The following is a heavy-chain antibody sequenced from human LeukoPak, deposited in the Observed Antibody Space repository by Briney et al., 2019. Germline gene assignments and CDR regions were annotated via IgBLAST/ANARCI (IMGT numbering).Heavy chain of an antibody. CDR2: IYTSGST. J-gene: IGHJ6*03. CDR1: GGSISTYY. D-gene: IGHD2-21*02. Sequence: PSETLSLTCTVSGGSISTYYWSWIRQPAGKGLEWIGRIYTSGSTNYNPSLKSRVTMSVDTSKNQFSLKLSSVTAADKAVYYCARDLRRRVTAIGYGPREYYYYIDVWGKGTTVTISS. V-gene: IGHV4-4*07. CDR3: ARDLRRRVTAIGYGPREYYYYIDV.